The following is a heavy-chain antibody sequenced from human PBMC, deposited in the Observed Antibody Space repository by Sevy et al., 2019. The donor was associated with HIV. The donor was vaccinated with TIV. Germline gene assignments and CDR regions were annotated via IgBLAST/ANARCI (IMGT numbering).Heavy chain of an antibody. V-gene: IGHV3-30*19. CDR2: TLHDESDK. CDR3: ARDPDGSGHKFDY. CDR1: GFDFSNYV. Sequence: GGSLRLSCAASGFDFSNYVMHWVRQTPGKGLEWVAVTLHDESDKFYADSVKGRFTIFRDNSKNTLFLQMNNLTVEDTAVYYCARDPDGSGHKFDYWGQGTLVTVSS. J-gene: IGHJ4*02. D-gene: IGHD2-15*01.